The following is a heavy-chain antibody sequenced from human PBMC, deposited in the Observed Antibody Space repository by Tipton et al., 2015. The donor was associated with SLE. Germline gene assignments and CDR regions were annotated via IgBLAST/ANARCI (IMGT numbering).Heavy chain of an antibody. Sequence: TLSLTCAVYGGSFSGYYWSWIRQPPGKGLGWIGEINHRGSTNYNPSLQSRVTISVDTSQNQFSLKPSSVTAADTAVYYCARHPNRSPGNYYYGLDVWGQGTTVTVSS. CDR2: INHRGST. CDR1: GGSFSGYY. D-gene: IGHD3-10*01. CDR3: ARHPNRSPGNYYYGLDV. J-gene: IGHJ6*02. V-gene: IGHV4-34*01.